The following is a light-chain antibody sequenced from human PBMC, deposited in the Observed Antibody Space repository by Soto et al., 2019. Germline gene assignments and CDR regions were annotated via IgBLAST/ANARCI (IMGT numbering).Light chain of an antibody. CDR2: GAS. V-gene: IGKV3-20*01. Sequence: EIVLTQSPGTLSLSPGERATLSCRASQSVSSTYLAWYQQKPGQAPRLLISGASSRATGIPDRFSGSGSGTHFPLTLTKVEPDDFAVYCCPQCACSPSTFGQGTRLETK. CDR3: PQCACSPST. J-gene: IGKJ5*01. CDR1: QSVSSTY.